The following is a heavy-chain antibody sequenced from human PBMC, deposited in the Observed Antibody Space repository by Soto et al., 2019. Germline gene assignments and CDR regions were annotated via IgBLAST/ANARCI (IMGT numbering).Heavy chain of an antibody. J-gene: IGHJ4*02. Sequence: PGESLKISCKTSGDSFTADWIGWVRQLPGKGLEWMGVIYPGDSRTRYRPPFQGQVTISVDKSIRTAYLQWSSLKASDSAMYYWARFRGDSYALDYWGRGTLVTVP. CDR1: GDSFTADW. D-gene: IGHD5-18*01. CDR3: ARFRGDSYALDY. CDR2: IYPGDSRT. V-gene: IGHV5-51*01.